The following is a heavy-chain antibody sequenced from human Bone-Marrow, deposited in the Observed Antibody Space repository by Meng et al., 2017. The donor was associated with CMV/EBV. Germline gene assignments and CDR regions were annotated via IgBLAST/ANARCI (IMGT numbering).Heavy chain of an antibody. CDR1: GGTFARYA. CDR3: ARVSGGDYHESSGIQPYPYYFDF. D-gene: IGHD3-22*01. Sequence: SVKVSCKASGGTFARYAFSWVRQAPGQRLEWMGATLPMFGIEKYAPKFQGRVTITADRFPSTAHMEMRSLRSEDTAVYYRARVSGGDYHESSGIQPYPYYFDFWGQGTLVTVSS. V-gene: IGHV1-69*10. J-gene: IGHJ4*02. CDR2: TLPMFGIE.